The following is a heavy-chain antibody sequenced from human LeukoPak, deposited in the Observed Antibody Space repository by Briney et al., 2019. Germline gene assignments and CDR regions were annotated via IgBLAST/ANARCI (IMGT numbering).Heavy chain of an antibody. Sequence: GGSLRLSCAASGFTVSSNYMSWVRQAPGKGLEWVSVIYSGGSTYYADSAKGRFTISRDNSKITLYLQMNSLRAEDTAVYYCARETISTRARWFDPWGQGTLVTVSS. J-gene: IGHJ5*02. V-gene: IGHV3-53*01. CDR1: GFTVSSNY. CDR2: IYSGGST. D-gene: IGHD2-2*01. CDR3: ARETISTRARWFDP.